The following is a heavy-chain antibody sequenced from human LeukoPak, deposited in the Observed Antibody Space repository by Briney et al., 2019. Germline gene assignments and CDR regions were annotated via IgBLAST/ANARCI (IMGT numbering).Heavy chain of an antibody. J-gene: IGHJ4*02. D-gene: IGHD1-26*01. Sequence: GGSLRLSCAASGFTVSSNYMSWVRQAPGKGLEWVSVIYSGGSTYYADSVKGRFTISRDNSKNTLYLQMNSLRAEGTAVYYCAKDPDWLLGYWGQGTLVTVSS. CDR1: GFTVSSNY. CDR3: AKDPDWLLGY. CDR2: IYSGGST. V-gene: IGHV3-66*01.